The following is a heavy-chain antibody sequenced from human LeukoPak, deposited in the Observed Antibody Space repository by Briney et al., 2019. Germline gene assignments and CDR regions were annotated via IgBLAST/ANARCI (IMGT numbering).Heavy chain of an antibody. CDR2: INQDGSEK. CDR3: ARSLWPEDC. CDR1: GFTFSSYW. V-gene: IGHV3-7*01. D-gene: IGHD5-18*01. Sequence: GGSLRLSCAASGFTFSSYWMSWVRQAPGKGLEWVASINQDGSEKNYVDSVKGRFSISRDNAKTSFYLQMNSLRAEDTAVYYCARSLWPEDCWGRGTLVTVSS. J-gene: IGHJ4*02.